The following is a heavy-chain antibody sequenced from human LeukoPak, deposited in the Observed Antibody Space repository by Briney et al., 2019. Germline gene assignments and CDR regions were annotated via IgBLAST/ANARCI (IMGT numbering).Heavy chain of an antibody. Sequence: ASVKVSCKASGYTFTGYYMHWVRQAPGQGLEWMGRINPNSGGTNYAQKFQGRVTMTRDTSISTAYMELSRLRSDDTAVYYCARDRIAARSCMDVWGQGTTVTVSS. V-gene: IGHV1-2*06. CDR2: INPNSGGT. CDR1: GYTFTGYY. CDR3: ARDRIAARSCMDV. J-gene: IGHJ6*02. D-gene: IGHD6-6*01.